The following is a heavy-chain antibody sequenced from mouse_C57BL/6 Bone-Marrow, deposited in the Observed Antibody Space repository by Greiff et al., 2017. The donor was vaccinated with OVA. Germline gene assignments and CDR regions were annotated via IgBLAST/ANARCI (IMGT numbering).Heavy chain of an antibody. CDR3: ARNYLRLYGNYGEYYFDY. D-gene: IGHD2-1*01. V-gene: IGHV2-9-1*01. CDR1: GFSLTSYA. CDR2: IWTGGGT. Sequence: QVQLQQSGPGLVAPSQSLSITCTVSGFSLTSYAISWVRQPPGKGLEWLGVIWTGGGTNYNSALKSRLSISKDNSKSQVFLKMNSLQTDDTARYYCARNYLRLYGNYGEYYFDYWGQGTTLTVSS. J-gene: IGHJ2*01.